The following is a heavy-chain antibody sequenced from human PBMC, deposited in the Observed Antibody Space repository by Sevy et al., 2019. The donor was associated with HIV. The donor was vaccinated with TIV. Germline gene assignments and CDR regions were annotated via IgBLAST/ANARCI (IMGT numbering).Heavy chain of an antibody. CDR1: GFTFSNYG. CDR3: AKTFAIVGVLMSPDFDP. D-gene: IGHD3-3*01. V-gene: IGHV3-33*06. Sequence: GGSLRLSCAASGFTFSNYGMHWVRQAPGKGLEWVAVIWYDGSYEYYADSVKGRFTISRDNAKSTLYLQMNRLRAEDTVVYYCAKTFAIVGVLMSPDFDPWGQGTLVTVSS. CDR2: IWYDGSYE. J-gene: IGHJ5*02.